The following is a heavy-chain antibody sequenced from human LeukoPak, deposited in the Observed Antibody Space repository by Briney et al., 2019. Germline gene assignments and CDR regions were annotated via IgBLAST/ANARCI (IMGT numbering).Heavy chain of an antibody. CDR3: ARLARDVDIVATTHLSDYYYRMDV. CDR2: ILPVGSYT. V-gene: IGHV5-51*01. CDR1: GYGFTSYW. D-gene: IGHD5-12*01. J-gene: IGHJ6*02. Sequence: GESLKISCRGSGYGFTSYWIVWVRQMPGKGLEWMGVILPVGSYTTHSPSFQGHVTISDHNSISTAYLQWSSLRASDAAMYYCARLARDVDIVATTHLSDYYYRMDVWGQGTTVTV.